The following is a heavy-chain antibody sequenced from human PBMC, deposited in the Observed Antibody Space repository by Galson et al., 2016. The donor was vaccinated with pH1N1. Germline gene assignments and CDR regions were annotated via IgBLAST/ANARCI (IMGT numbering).Heavy chain of an antibody. J-gene: IGHJ6*02. V-gene: IGHV1-69*13. Sequence: SVKVSCKASGGTFSSYAIGWVRQAPGQGLEWMGGIIPLFGTTNYAQKFHGRVTITADESASTAYLELSSLSSEDTAVYYCARAPDRGEGALSYYYGLDVWGQGTTVIVS. D-gene: IGHD3-10*01. CDR2: IIPLFGTT. CDR3: ARAPDRGEGALSYYYGLDV. CDR1: GGTFSSYA.